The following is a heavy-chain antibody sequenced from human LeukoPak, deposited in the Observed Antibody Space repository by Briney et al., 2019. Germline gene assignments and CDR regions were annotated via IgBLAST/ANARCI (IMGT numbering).Heavy chain of an antibody. CDR2: TYYRSKWFY. D-gene: IGHD1-1*01. Sequence: SQTLSLTCAIFGGSVSNNGAAWNWIRQSPSRGFEWLGRTYYRSKWFYDYAVSVRSRIIISPDTFQNQFSLQLSSMTPDDTAVYYCTRDPPNDQSYDVWSQGTLVTVSS. V-gene: IGHV6-1*01. CDR1: GGSVSNNGAA. CDR3: TRDPPNDQSYDV. J-gene: IGHJ4*02.